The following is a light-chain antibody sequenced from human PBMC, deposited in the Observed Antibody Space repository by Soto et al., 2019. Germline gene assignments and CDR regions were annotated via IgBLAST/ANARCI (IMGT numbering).Light chain of an antibody. Sequence: EIVLTQSPGTLSLSPGERATLSCRASQSVSSNYLAWYQQKPGQAPRLLVYGASIRATGIPDRFSGSGSGTDLTLTISRVEPEDFAVYYCQHYGSSPFTFGQGTRLEIK. J-gene: IGKJ5*01. CDR2: GAS. CDR3: QHYGSSPFT. V-gene: IGKV3-20*01. CDR1: QSVSSNY.